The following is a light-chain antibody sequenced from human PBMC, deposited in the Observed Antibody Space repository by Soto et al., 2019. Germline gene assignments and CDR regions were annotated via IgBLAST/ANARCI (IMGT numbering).Light chain of an antibody. Sequence: QSVLTQPASVSGSPGQAITISCTGSSSNIGAGYDVNWYRQLPGTAPKLLIYGNSDRPSGVPDRFSGSKSGTSASLAITGLQAEDEADYFCQSYDRSLRTYVFGTGTKVTVL. J-gene: IGLJ1*01. CDR3: QSYDRSLRTYV. CDR2: GNS. V-gene: IGLV1-40*01. CDR1: SSNIGAGYD.